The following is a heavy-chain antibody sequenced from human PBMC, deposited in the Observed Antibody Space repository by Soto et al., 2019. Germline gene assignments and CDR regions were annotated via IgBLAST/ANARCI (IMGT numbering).Heavy chain of an antibody. Sequence: GESLKISCKGSGYSFTSYWIGWVRQMPGKGLEWMGMIYPGDSDTRYSPSFQGQVTISADKSISTAYLQWSSLKASDTAMYYCARASSSWYFNYGMDVWGQGTTVTVSS. D-gene: IGHD6-13*01. J-gene: IGHJ6*02. CDR3: ARASSSWYFNYGMDV. CDR2: IYPGDSDT. CDR1: GYSFTSYW. V-gene: IGHV5-51*01.